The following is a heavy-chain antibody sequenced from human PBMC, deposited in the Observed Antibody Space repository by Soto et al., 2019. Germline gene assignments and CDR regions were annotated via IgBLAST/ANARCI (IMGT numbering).Heavy chain of an antibody. Sequence: ASVKVSCKASGYTFTSYYMHWVRQAPGQGLEWMGIINPSGGSTSYAQKFQGRVTMTRDTSTSTVYMELSSLRSEDTAVYYCARDWDDDRGSIFGVVYMDVWGQGTTVTVSS. CDR1: GYTFTSYY. J-gene: IGHJ6*02. V-gene: IGHV1-46*01. D-gene: IGHD3-3*01. CDR2: INPSGGST. CDR3: ARDWDDDRGSIFGVVYMDV.